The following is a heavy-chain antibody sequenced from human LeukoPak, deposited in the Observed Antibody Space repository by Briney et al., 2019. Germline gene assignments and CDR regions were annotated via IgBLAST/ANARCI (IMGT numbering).Heavy chain of an antibody. V-gene: IGHV3-23*01. Sequence: GGSLRLSCAASGFTFSSYAMSWVRQAPGKGLEWASAISGSGGSTYYADSVKGRFTISRDNSKNTLYLQMNSLRAEDTAVYYCAKVRLRSNIAVVYYYGMDVWGQGTTVTVSS. CDR1: GFTFSSYA. CDR3: AKVRLRSNIAVVYYYGMDV. D-gene: IGHD6-19*01. CDR2: ISGSGGST. J-gene: IGHJ6*02.